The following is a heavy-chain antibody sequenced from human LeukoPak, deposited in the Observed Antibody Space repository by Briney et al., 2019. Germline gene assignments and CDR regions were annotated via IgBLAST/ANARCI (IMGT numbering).Heavy chain of an antibody. CDR2: INPSGGST. CDR3: AGDYYGSGPFDY. D-gene: IGHD3-10*01. J-gene: IGHJ4*02. V-gene: IGHV1-46*01. CDR1: GYTFTSYY. Sequence: GASVKVSCKAAGYTFTSYYMHWVRQAPGQGREGMGIINPSGGSTSYAQKFQGRVTMTRDTSTSTVYMELSSLRSEDTAVYYCAGDYYGSGPFDYWGQGTLVTVSS.